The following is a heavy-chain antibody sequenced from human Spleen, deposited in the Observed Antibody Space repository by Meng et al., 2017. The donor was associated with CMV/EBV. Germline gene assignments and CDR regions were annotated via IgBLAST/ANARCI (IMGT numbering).Heavy chain of an antibody. J-gene: IGHJ4*02. Sequence: GESLKISCAASGFTFSSYWMSWVRQAPGKGLEWVANINQDGSEKYYVDSVKGRFTISRDNAKNSLYLQMSSLRAEDTAVYYCARDSTLDSTSNWGQGTLVTVSS. CDR2: INQDGSEK. D-gene: IGHD2-2*03. CDR3: ARDSTLDSTSN. V-gene: IGHV3-7*01. CDR1: GFTFSSYW.